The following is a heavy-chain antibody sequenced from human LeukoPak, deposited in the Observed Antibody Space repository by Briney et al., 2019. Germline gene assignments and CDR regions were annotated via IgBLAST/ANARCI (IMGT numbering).Heavy chain of an antibody. Sequence: ASVKVSCKASGYTFTGYYMHWVRQAPGQGLEWMGWINPNSGGTNYAQKFQGRVTMTRDTSISTAYMELSRLRSDDTAVYYCARDVTVVTPGYYYYGMDVWGQGTTVTVSS. J-gene: IGHJ6*02. V-gene: IGHV1-2*02. CDR3: ARDVTVVTPGYYYYGMDV. D-gene: IGHD4-23*01. CDR1: GYTFTGYY. CDR2: INPNSGGT.